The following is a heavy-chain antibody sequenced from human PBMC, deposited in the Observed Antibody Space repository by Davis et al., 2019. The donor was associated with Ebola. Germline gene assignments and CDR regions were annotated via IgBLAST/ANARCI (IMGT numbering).Heavy chain of an antibody. D-gene: IGHD2-15*01. CDR2: IKQDGSEK. CDR1: GFTFTDYA. Sequence: GESLKISCAASGFTFTDYAMSWVRQAPGKGLEWVANIKQDGSEKYYVDSVKGRFTISRDNAKNSLYLQMNSLRAEDTAVYYCARDGGSWSYYYYGMDVWGQGTTVTVSS. J-gene: IGHJ6*02. CDR3: ARDGGSWSYYYYGMDV. V-gene: IGHV3-7*01.